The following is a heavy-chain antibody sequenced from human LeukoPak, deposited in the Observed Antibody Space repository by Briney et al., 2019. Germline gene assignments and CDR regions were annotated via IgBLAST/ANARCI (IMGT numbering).Heavy chain of an antibody. CDR3: AKDYSKTSYYGSGTYYRPNWFDP. CDR2: INSNGRST. D-gene: IGHD3-10*01. CDR1: GFTFSSYW. Sequence: TGGSLRLSCAASGFTFSSYWMHWVRQAPGKGLVWVSRINSNGRSTTYADSVKGRFTISRDNSKNTLYLQMNSLRVEDTAVYYCAKDYSKTSYYGSGTYYRPNWFDPWGQGTLVTVSS. J-gene: IGHJ5*02. V-gene: IGHV3-74*01.